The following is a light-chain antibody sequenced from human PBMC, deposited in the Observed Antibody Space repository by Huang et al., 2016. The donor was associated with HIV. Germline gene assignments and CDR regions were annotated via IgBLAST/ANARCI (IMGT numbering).Light chain of an antibody. Sequence: DIQMTQSPSSLSISVGDRVTITCRASQGISNYLAWYQQKPGKVPKLLIYGASTLQSVVPARFRGSGSGTDFTLTISSLQPEDVATYYCQNYYSVPYTFGQGTKLEIK. CDR2: GAS. CDR1: QGISNY. J-gene: IGKJ2*01. CDR3: QNYYSVPYT. V-gene: IGKV1-27*01.